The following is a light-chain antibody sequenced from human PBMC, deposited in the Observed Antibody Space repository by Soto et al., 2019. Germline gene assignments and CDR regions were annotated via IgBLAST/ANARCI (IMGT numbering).Light chain of an antibody. Sequence: DIQMTQSPSTLSASVEDRVTITCRASQSIGDLLAWYQQKPGEAPKLLIYKASYLESGVPSRFSGSGSGTEFTLTISSMQTEDLAHYNCKLYSAFSVTFGQGTKVDIK. CDR3: KLYSAFSVT. CDR2: KAS. V-gene: IGKV1-5*03. J-gene: IGKJ1*01. CDR1: QSIGDL.